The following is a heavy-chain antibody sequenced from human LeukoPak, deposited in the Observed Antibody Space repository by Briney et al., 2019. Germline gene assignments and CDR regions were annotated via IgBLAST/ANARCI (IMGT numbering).Heavy chain of an antibody. D-gene: IGHD1-1*01. Sequence: QPGGSLRLSCAASGFTFSSYSMNWVRRAPGKGLEWVSYISSSSSTIYYADSVKGRFTISRDNAKNSLYLQMNSLRAEDTAVYYCARDRMTTEFDYWGQGTLVTVSS. J-gene: IGHJ4*02. V-gene: IGHV3-48*04. CDR3: ARDRMTTEFDY. CDR2: ISSSSSTI. CDR1: GFTFSSYS.